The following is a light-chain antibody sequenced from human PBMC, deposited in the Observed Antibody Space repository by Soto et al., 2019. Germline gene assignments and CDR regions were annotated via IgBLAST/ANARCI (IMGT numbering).Light chain of an antibody. Sequence: DIQMTQSPSALSASVGDRVTITCRASQSISSWLAWYQQKPGKAPKLLMYQASVLESGVPSRFSGSGSGTEFTLTISSLEPDDFATYYCQQYNSYPGTFGQGTKVE. CDR2: QAS. CDR3: QQYNSYPGT. J-gene: IGKJ1*01. CDR1: QSISSW. V-gene: IGKV1-5*03.